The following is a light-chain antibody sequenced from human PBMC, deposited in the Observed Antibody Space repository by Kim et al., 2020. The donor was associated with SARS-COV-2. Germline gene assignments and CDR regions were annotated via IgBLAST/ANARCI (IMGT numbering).Light chain of an antibody. V-gene: IGLV1-47*02. CDR3: AAWDDSLSGYV. J-gene: IGLJ1*01. CDR1: GSNIGTNR. CDR2: SSD. Sequence: GQGVPISCSGSGSNIGTNRVYWYQTFPGTAPKVLVYSSDQRSSGVPDRFSGSKSGTSASLAIRGLRSEDEADYYCAAWDDSLSGYVFGTGTKVTVL.